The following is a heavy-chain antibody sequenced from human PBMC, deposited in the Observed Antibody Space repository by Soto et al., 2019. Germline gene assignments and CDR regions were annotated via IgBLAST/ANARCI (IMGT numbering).Heavy chain of an antibody. CDR3: ARDRIISFFGGVPPPGNCFAP. CDR2: INAGNGDT. Sequence: ASVKVSCKTSGYSFTNYALHWVRQATGQGLEWMGWINAGNGDTIYSQKFQGRVTLIRDASATTAYMELSSLRSEDTAVYYCARDRIISFFGGVPPPGNCFAPWGQGTPVPVSS. V-gene: IGHV1-3*01. D-gene: IGHD3-16*01. CDR1: GYSFTNYA. J-gene: IGHJ5*02.